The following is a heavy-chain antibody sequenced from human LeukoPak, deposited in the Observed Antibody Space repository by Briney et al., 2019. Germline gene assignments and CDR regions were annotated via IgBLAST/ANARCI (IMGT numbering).Heavy chain of an antibody. CDR3: ARSLGYCSAGSCFPFDY. V-gene: IGHV3-74*01. Sequence: PGGSLRLSCAASGSTFSTYWMHWIRQVPGKGLVWVSRITPDGGSTNYADSVKGRFTVSRDNAKNTLYLQMNSLRAEDTAVYYCARSLGYCSAGSCFPFDYWGQGTLVTVSS. CDR1: GSTFSTYW. J-gene: IGHJ4*02. D-gene: IGHD2-15*01. CDR2: ITPDGGST.